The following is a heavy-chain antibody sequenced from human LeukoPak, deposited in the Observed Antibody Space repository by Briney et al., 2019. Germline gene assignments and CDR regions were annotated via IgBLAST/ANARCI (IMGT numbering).Heavy chain of an antibody. Sequence: GGSLRLSCAASGFTFGSYAMYWVRQAPGKGLEWVSGIFGSGGSAHYADSVKGRFTISRDNSKNTVYLQMDSLRVEDTAIYYCARDAYYDILTGHSDYWGQGTLVTVSS. CDR2: IFGSGGSA. D-gene: IGHD3-9*01. CDR1: GFTFGSYA. J-gene: IGHJ4*02. V-gene: IGHV3-23*01. CDR3: ARDAYYDILTGHSDY.